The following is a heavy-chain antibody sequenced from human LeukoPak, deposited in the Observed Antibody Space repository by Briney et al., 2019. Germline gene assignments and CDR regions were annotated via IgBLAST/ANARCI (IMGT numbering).Heavy chain of an antibody. CDR1: GFTFSTYV. V-gene: IGHV3-30-3*01. CDR3: VGEGGVGRSGFDAFDI. Sequence: GGALRLSCAASGFTFSTYVMRWVRQAPGKGPEGVAVVTHDGSYRYYADSVKGRFTISRDNSKNTLYLQMNSLRAEDTAVYHCVGEGGVGRSGFDAFDIWGQGTMVTVSS. D-gene: IGHD6-19*01. J-gene: IGHJ3*02. CDR2: VTHDGSYR.